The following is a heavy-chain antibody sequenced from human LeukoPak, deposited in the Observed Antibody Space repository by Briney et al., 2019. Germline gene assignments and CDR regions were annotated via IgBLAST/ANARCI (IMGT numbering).Heavy chain of an antibody. D-gene: IGHD3-22*01. Sequence: SETLSLTCTVSGGSISSSSYYWGWIRQPPGKGLEWIGSIYYSGSTYYNPSLKSRVTISVDTSKNQFSLKLSSVTAADTAVYYCARDPGPEYYYDSSGYSGLDYWGQGTLVTVSS. CDR1: GGSISSSSYY. V-gene: IGHV4-39*07. CDR2: IYYSGST. CDR3: ARDPGPEYYYDSSGYSGLDY. J-gene: IGHJ4*02.